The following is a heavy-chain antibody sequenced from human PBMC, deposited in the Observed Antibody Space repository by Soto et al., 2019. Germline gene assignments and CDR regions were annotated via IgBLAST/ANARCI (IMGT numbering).Heavy chain of an antibody. V-gene: IGHV4-4*07. J-gene: IGHJ4*02. D-gene: IGHD3-10*01. Sequence: SETLSLTCTVSGGSFGSYYWSWIRQPSGKGPEWIGRIYASGNTNYNPSLKSRVNMSVDTSKKQFSLKLRSVTAADTAVYYCARDLKFGQADYWGQGSQVTVSS. CDR1: GGSFGSYY. CDR3: ARDLKFGQADY. CDR2: IYASGNT.